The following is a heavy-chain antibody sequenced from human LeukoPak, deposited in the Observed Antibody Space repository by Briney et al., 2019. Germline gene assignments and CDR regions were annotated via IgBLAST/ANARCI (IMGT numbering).Heavy chain of an antibody. CDR3: ARDGGLYSGYGGSDY. Sequence: GGSLRLSCAASGFTFSSYGMHWVRQAPGKGLEWVAVIWYDGSNKYYADSVTGRFTITRDNSKNTLYLQMNSLSAEDTAVYYCARDGGLYSGYGGSDYWGQGTLVTVSS. V-gene: IGHV3-33*01. D-gene: IGHD5-12*01. CDR1: GFTFSSYG. J-gene: IGHJ4*02. CDR2: IWYDGSNK.